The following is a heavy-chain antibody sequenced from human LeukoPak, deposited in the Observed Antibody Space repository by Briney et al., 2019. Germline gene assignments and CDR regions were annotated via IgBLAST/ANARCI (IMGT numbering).Heavy chain of an antibody. CDR1: GFTFSSSA. Sequence: QPAGSLTLPCAASGFTFSSSAMHWIRQAPGKGLEWVAVISYDGSNKYYADSVKGRFTIPRDNSKNTLYLQMNSLRAEDTAVYYCVRSPADILTGSYYYYGMDVWGQGTTVTVSS. CDR3: VRSPADILTGSYYYYGMDV. V-gene: IGHV3-30*04. D-gene: IGHD3-9*01. CDR2: ISYDGSNK. J-gene: IGHJ6*02.